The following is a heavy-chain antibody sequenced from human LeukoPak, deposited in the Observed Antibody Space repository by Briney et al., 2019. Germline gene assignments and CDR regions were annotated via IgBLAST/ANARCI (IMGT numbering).Heavy chain of an antibody. J-gene: IGHJ3*02. D-gene: IGHD3-22*01. V-gene: IGHV4-31*03. Sequence: SETLSLTCTVSGGSISSGGHYWSWIRQHPGNGLEWIGYIYYSGSTYYNPSLKSRVTISVDTSKNQFSLKLSSVTAADTAVYYCARAGLLLAFDIWGQGTMVTVSS. CDR1: GGSISSGGHY. CDR2: IYYSGST. CDR3: ARAGLLLAFDI.